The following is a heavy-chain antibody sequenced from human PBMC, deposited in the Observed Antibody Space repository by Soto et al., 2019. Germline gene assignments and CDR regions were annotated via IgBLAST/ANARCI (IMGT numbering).Heavy chain of an antibody. CDR3: ARAPVAGPDAWFDP. D-gene: IGHD6-19*01. J-gene: IGHJ5*02. CDR2: IWYDGSNK. CDR1: GFTFSSYG. V-gene: IGHV3-33*01. Sequence: QVQLVESGGGVVQTGRSLRLSCAASGFTFSSYGMHWVRQAPGKGLEWVAVIWYDGSNKYYADSVKGRFTISRDNSTNTLYPQMTSLRAEDTAVYYCARAPVAGPDAWFDPWGQGTLVTVSS.